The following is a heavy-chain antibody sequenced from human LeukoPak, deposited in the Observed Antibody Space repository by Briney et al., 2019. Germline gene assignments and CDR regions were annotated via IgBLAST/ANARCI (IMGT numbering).Heavy chain of an antibody. V-gene: IGHV1-8*03. Sequence: ASVKVSCKASGGAFSSYAISWVRQAPGQGLEWMGWMNPNSGNTGYAQKFQGRVTITRNTSISTAYMELSSLRSEDTAVYYCARGRRSGSYNGRNWFDPWGQGTLVTVSS. CDR3: ARGRRSGSYNGRNWFDP. D-gene: IGHD1-26*01. CDR1: GGAFSSYA. CDR2: MNPNSGNT. J-gene: IGHJ5*02.